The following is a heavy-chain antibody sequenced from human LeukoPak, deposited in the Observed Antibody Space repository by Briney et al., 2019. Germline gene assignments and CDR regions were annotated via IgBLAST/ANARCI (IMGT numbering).Heavy chain of an antibody. CDR1: GGSISSGSYY. V-gene: IGHV4-61*02. CDR3: ARVGDTSSYFYYFDY. Sequence: PSQTLSLTCTVSGGSISSGSYYWSWIRQPAGKGLEWIGRIYTSGSTNYNPSLKSRVTISVDTSKNQFSLKLSSVTAADTAVYYCARVGDTSSYFYYFDYWGQGTLVTVSS. CDR2: IYTSGST. D-gene: IGHD3-22*01. J-gene: IGHJ4*02.